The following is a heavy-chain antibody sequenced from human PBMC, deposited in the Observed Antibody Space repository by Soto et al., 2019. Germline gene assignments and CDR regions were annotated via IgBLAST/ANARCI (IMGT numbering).Heavy chain of an antibody. D-gene: IGHD3-9*01. J-gene: IGHJ4*02. CDR2: ISSSGSTI. CDR3: ARGVQTGWGYFDWPDTHDFDY. V-gene: IGHV3-48*03. CDR1: GFTFSSYE. Sequence: EVQLVESGGGLVQPGGSLRLSCAASGFTFSSYEMNWVRQAPGKGLEWGSYISSSGSTIYYADSVKGRFTISRDNAKNSLYLQMNSLRVEDTAVYYCARGVQTGWGYFDWPDTHDFDYWGQGTLVTVSS.